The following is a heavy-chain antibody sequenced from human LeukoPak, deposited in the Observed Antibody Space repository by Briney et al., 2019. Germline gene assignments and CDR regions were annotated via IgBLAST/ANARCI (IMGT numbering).Heavy chain of an antibody. Sequence: ASVKVSCKASGYTFTSYDINWVRQATGQGLEWMGWMNPNSGNTGYARKFQGRVTITRNTSISTAYMELSSLRSEDTAVYYCARGRLERRRRNYYYYYMDVWGKGTTVTVSS. CDR1: GYTFTSYD. CDR3: ARGRLERRRRNYYYYYMDV. CDR2: MNPNSGNT. V-gene: IGHV1-8*03. J-gene: IGHJ6*03. D-gene: IGHD1-1*01.